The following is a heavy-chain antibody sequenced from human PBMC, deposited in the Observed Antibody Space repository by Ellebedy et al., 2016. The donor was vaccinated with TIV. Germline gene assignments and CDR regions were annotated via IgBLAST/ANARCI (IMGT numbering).Heavy chain of an antibody. D-gene: IGHD4-23*01. Sequence: MPSETLSLTCAVSGGSITSSFWTWIRQPPGKGLEWIGFVLHSGSTNYNPSLKSRVTISVDTSKNQFSLKLQSVTAADTAVYYCARAHGGAMEGWGQGTLVTVSS. CDR2: VLHSGST. CDR1: GGSITSSF. CDR3: ARAHGGAMEG. J-gene: IGHJ4*02. V-gene: IGHV4-59*01.